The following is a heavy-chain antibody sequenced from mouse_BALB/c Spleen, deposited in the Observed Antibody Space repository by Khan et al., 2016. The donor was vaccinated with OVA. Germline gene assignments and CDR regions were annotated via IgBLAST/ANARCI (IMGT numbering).Heavy chain of an antibody. CDR2: IDPSTSYT. V-gene: IGHV1-7*01. CDR1: GYTFTAYW. CDR3: ARIGLFGIFAY. J-gene: IGHJ3*01. Sequence: QVHVKQSGAEVAKPGASVKMSCKASGYTFTAYWIHWVKQRPGQGLEWIGYIDPSTSYTEYNQKFKDKATLTTDKSSSTAYMQLSSLQSEDSAVYSCARIGLFGIFAYWGPATLVTVSA. D-gene: IGHD1-1*02.